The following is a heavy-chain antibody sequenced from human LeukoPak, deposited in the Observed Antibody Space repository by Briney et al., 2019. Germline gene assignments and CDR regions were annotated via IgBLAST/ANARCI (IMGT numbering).Heavy chain of an antibody. D-gene: IGHD2-2*01. CDR3: AKDLVVPAAMYKTYYYYYGMDV. CDR2: IRYDGSNK. J-gene: IGHJ6*02. Sequence: PGGSLRLSCAASGFTFSSYGMHWVRQAPGKGLDWVAFIRYDGSNKYYADSVKGRFTISRDNSKNTLYLQMNSLRAEDTAVYYCAKDLVVPAAMYKTYYYYYGMDVWGQGTTVTVSS. V-gene: IGHV3-30*02. CDR1: GFTFSSYG.